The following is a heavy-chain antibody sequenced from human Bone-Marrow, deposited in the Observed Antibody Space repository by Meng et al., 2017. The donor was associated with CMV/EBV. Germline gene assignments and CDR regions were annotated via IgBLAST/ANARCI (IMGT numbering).Heavy chain of an antibody. CDR2: SRNKPNYYTS. V-gene: IGHV3-72*01. J-gene: IGHJ6*02. CDR3: SRTPRSYSQAMDV. CDR1: GFTLSDYY. D-gene: IGHD2-15*01. Sequence: GESLKISCAASGFTLSDYYMDWVRQAPGKGLEWVGRSRNKPNYYTSEYAASVKGRFTLSRDDSKNSLYLQMNSLKTEDTAVYYCSRTPRSYSQAMDVWGQGTTVTVSS.